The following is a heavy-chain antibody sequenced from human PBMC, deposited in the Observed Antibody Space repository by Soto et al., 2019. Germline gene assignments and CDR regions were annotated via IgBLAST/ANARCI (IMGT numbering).Heavy chain of an antibody. CDR3: ARGGAYNGGWFS. J-gene: IGHJ4*02. CDR2: LNSDGSIT. Sequence: EVELVESGGGLVEPGGSLRLSCAASGFTFSGYWVHWVRQSPGKGLVWVARLNSDGSITSYADSVKGRFTISRDNAKNTLYLQINSLRAEDTAVYFCARGGAYNGGWFSWGPGTLVTVSS. V-gene: IGHV3-74*01. CDR1: GFTFSGYW. D-gene: IGHD6-19*01.